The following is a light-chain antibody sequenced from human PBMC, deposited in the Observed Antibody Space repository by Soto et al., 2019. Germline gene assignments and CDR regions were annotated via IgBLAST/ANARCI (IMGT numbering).Light chain of an antibody. CDR2: EVS. CDR3: RSYTSSSTCV. V-gene: IGLV2-14*01. J-gene: IGLJ1*01. Sequence: QSALTQPASVSGSPGQSITISCTGTSSDVGGYKYVSWYQQHPGKAPKLMIYEVSNRPSGVSNRFSGSKSGNTASLTISGLQAEDGADYSCRSYTSSSTCVFGTGTKLTVL. CDR1: SSDVGGYKY.